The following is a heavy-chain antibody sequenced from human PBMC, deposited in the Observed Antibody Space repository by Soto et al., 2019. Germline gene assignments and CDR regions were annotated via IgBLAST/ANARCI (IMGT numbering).Heavy chain of an antibody. CDR3: AKDISSYSGGYTYYFDY. CDR1: GFTFRDYA. D-gene: IGHD1-26*01. CDR2: ISGDGSKK. Sequence: QVQLVESGGDVVQPGRSLRLSCAASGFTFRDYAMHWVRQAPGKGLEWVAVISGDGSKKYSTDSVKGRFTISRDNSENTLYLQVNGLRGEDTAVYYCAKDISSYSGGYTYYFDYWGQGTLVTVSS. J-gene: IGHJ4*02. V-gene: IGHV3-30*18.